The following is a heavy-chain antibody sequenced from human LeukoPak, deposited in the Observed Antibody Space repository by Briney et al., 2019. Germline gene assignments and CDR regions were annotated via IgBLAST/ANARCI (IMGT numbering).Heavy chain of an antibody. D-gene: IGHD6-13*01. V-gene: IGHV4-61*02. Sequence: SETLSLTCTVSGGSISSGSYYWSWIRQPAGKGLEWIGRIYTSGSTNYNPSLKSRVTMSVDTSKNQFFLKLSSVTAADTAVYYCARDVVAAVGSFDYWGQGILVTVSS. J-gene: IGHJ4*02. CDR2: IYTSGST. CDR3: ARDVVAAVGSFDY. CDR1: GGSISSGSYY.